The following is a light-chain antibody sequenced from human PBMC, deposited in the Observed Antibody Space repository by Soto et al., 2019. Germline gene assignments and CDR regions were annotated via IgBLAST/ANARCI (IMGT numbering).Light chain of an antibody. CDR1: SSDIGAYNF. V-gene: IGLV2-14*03. J-gene: IGLJ2*01. CDR2: DVN. CDR3: TSWTTSTTMI. Sequence: QSALTQPASVSGSPGQSITISCTGTSSDIGAYNFVSWYQQHPGQAPKLMLYDVNIRPSGVSNRFSGSKSGNTASLTISGLQAEDEADYYCTSWTTSTTMIFGRGTQLTVL.